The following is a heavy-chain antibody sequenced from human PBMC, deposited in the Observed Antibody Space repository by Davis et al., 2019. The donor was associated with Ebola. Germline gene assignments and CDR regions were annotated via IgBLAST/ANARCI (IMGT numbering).Heavy chain of an antibody. J-gene: IGHJ6*03. CDR3: ARGESLLWFGESAAPEEE. D-gene: IGHD3-10*01. Sequence: ASSVKVSCKASLFSFSSSYLHWVRQAPGQGLEWMGRINPNSGGTNYAQKFQGRVTMTRDTSISTAYMELSRLRSDDTAVYYCARGESLLWFGESAAPEEERGKGT. V-gene: IGHV1-2*06. CDR1: LFSFSSSY. CDR2: INPNSGGT.